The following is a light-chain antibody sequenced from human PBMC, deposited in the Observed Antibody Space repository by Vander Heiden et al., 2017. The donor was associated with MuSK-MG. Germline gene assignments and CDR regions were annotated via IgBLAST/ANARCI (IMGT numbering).Light chain of an antibody. CDR3: QQLKSYPLT. CDR2: AAS. CDR1: QDINIY. V-gene: IGKV1-9*01. J-gene: IGKJ4*01. Sequence: DIQLTQSPSFLSASVGDRVTITCRASQDINIYLAWYQQKPGKAPNLLIYAASTLQSGVPSRFSGSGSGTEFTLTISSLQPEDFASYYCQQLKSYPLTFGGGTKVEIK.